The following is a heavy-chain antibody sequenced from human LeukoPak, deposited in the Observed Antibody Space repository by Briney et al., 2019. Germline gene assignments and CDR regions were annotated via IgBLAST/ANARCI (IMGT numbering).Heavy chain of an antibody. CDR2: INARGDT. Sequence: KPSETLSHTCAVYGWSFNDYYWNWVRQAPGKGLEWIGEINARGDTNYNPSLKSRVTISVDSSKNQFSLTLTSMIAADTAIYYCARGQVPAARGYNWFDPWGQGTLVTVSS. CDR3: ARGQVPAARGYNWFDP. D-gene: IGHD2-2*01. V-gene: IGHV4-34*01. J-gene: IGHJ5*02. CDR1: GWSFNDYY.